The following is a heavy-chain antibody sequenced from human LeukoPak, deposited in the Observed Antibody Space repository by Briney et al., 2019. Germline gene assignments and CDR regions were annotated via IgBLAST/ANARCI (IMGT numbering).Heavy chain of an antibody. V-gene: IGHV4-34*01. J-gene: IGHJ4*02. D-gene: IGHD6-13*01. CDR2: INHSGST. Sequence: SETLSLTCAVYGGSFSGYYWSWIRQPPGKGLEWIGEINHSGSTNYNPSLKSRVTISVDTSKNQFSLKLSSVTAADTAVYYCARAYSSSWYVWYYFGYWGQGTLVTVSS. CDR1: GGSFSGYY. CDR3: ARAYSSSWYVWYYFGY.